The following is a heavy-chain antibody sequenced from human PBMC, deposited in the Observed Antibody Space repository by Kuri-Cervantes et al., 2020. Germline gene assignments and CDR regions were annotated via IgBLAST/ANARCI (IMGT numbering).Heavy chain of an antibody. J-gene: IGHJ4*02. V-gene: IGHV4-59*08. CDR1: GGSISSYY. D-gene: IGHD3-10*01. Sequence: SETLSLTCTVSGGSISSYYWSWIRQPPGKGPEWVGSVFHSGNRYTHPALFSRVIVSMDTSANRFSLRLDSVTAADTAVYYCARHGGSGSYYDFDYWGRGILVTVSS. CDR2: VFHSGNR. CDR3: ARHGGSGSYYDFDY.